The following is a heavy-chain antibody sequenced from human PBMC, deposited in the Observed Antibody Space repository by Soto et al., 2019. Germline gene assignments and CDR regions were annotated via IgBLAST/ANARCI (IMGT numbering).Heavy chain of an antibody. J-gene: IGHJ6*02. Sequence: GXSVKVSCKASGYPFTGAYIQWVRQAPGQGLEWMGCINPNSGGTEFAQKFQGRVTVTRDTSITTVYMEMNRLRSDDTGVYYCARDFTTRSYGVDVWGQGIAVTVTS. CDR3: ARDFTTRSYGVDV. V-gene: IGHV1-2*02. D-gene: IGHD3-10*01. CDR1: GYPFTGAY. CDR2: INPNSGGT.